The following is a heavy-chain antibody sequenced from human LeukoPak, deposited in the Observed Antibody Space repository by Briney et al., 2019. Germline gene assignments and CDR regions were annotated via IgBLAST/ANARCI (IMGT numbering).Heavy chain of an antibody. V-gene: IGHV3-20*04. CDR3: ARVHSIAARPWYYYYMDV. CDR2: INWNGGST. J-gene: IGHJ6*03. Sequence: GGSLRLSCAASGFTFDDYGMSWVRQASGKGLEWVSGINWNGGSTGYADSVSGRFTISRDNAKNSLYLQMNSLRAEDTALYYCARVHSIAARPWYYYYMDVWGKGTTVTVSS. D-gene: IGHD6-6*01. CDR1: GFTFDDYG.